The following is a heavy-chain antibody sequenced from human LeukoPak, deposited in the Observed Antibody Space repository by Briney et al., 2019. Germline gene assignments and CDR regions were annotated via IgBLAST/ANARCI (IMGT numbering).Heavy chain of an antibody. D-gene: IGHD4-17*01. J-gene: IGHJ6*02. CDR2: IYYSGST. CDR3: AREDPQTTVPEGLDV. V-gene: IGHV4-59*01. CDR1: GGSISTFC. Sequence: PSETLSLTCTVSGGSISTFCWSWLRQPPGKGLQWIGYIYYSGSTNYNPSLKSRVTISVDTSKNQFSPRLSSVTAADTAVYYCAREDPQTTVPEGLDVWGQGTTVTVSS.